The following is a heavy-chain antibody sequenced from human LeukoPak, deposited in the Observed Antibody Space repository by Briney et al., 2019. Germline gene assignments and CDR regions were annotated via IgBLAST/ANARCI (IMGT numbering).Heavy chain of an antibody. V-gene: IGHV4-39*07. CDR2: IYYSGST. CDR3: ARDYGDGIAVAG. CDR1: GGSISSSSYY. J-gene: IGHJ4*02. Sequence: SETLSLTCTVSGGSISSSSYYWGWIRQPPGKGLEWIGSIYYSGSTYYNPSLKSRVTISVDTSKNQFSLKLSSVTAADTAVYYCARDYGDGIAVAGWGQGTLVTVSS. D-gene: IGHD6-19*01.